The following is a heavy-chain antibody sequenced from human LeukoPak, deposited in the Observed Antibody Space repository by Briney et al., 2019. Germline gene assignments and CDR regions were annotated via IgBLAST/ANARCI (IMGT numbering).Heavy chain of an antibody. V-gene: IGHV1-18*01. CDR3: ARELRVSGAFDF. D-gene: IGHD4-17*01. J-gene: IGHJ3*01. CDR1: GYIFTTYG. Sequence: ASVKVSCKASGYIFTTYGISWVRQAPGQGLEWMGWITAYNGNTNYAQKLQGRVTMTTDTSTRTAYMELRSLRSDDTAVYYCARELRVSGAFDFWGQGTMVTVSS. CDR2: ITAYNGNT.